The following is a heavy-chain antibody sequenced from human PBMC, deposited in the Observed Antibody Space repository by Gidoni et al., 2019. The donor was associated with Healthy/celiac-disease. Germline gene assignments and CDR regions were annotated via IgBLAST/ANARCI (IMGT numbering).Heavy chain of an antibody. D-gene: IGHD6-13*01. CDR1: GYTFTSYY. Sequence: QVQLVQSGAEVKKPGASVKVSRKASGYTFTSYYMHWVRQAPGQGLEWMGIINPSGGSTSYAQKFQGRVTMTRDTSTSTVYMELSSLRSEDTAVYYCARGSLGSIAAAGTDYWGQGTLVTVSS. CDR3: ARGSLGSIAAAGTDY. J-gene: IGHJ4*02. V-gene: IGHV1-46*01. CDR2: INPSGGST.